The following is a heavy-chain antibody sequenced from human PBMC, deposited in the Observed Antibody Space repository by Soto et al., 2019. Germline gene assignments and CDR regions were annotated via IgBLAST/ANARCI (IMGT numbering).Heavy chain of an antibody. J-gene: IGHJ3*02. D-gene: IGHD3-22*01. CDR3: VRRYYDSSGYSSAFDI. CDR2: IVVGSGNT. CDR1: GFTFTSSA. Sequence: ASVKVSCKASGFTFTSSAVQWVRQARGQRLEWIGWIVVGSGNTNYAQKFQERATITRDMSTSTAYMELSSLRSEDTAMYYCVRRYYDSSGYSSAFDIWGQGTMVTVSS. V-gene: IGHV1-58*01.